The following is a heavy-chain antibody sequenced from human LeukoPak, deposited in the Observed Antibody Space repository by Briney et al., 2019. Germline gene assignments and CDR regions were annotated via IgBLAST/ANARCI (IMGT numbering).Heavy chain of an antibody. V-gene: IGHV4-39*01. CDR1: GGSISSSSYY. D-gene: IGHD3-22*01. Sequence: SETLSLTCTVSGGSISSSSYYWGWIRQPPGKGLEWIGSIYYGGSTYYNPSLKSRVTISVDTSKNQFSLKLSSVTAADTAVYYCARSGDYYDSSGYSGWGQGTLVTVSS. CDR2: IYYGGST. J-gene: IGHJ4*02. CDR3: ARSGDYYDSSGYSG.